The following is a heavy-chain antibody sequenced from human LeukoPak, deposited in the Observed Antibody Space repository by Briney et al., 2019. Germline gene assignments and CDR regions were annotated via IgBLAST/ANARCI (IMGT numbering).Heavy chain of an antibody. CDR1: GFTVSSSY. V-gene: IGHV3-53*01. CDR2: IYSGGST. J-gene: IGHJ3*01. CDR3: ARIESDSGSYYNSASDL. D-gene: IGHD3-10*01. Sequence: GGSLRLSCAASGFTVSSSYMSWVRQAPGKGLEWVSLIYSGGSTYYADSVKGRFTISRDTAKNSVYLQMTSLRDEDTAVYYCARIESDSGSYYNSASDLWGQGTMVTVSS.